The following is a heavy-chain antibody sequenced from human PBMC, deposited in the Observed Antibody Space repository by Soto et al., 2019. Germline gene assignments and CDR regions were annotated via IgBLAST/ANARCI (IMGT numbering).Heavy chain of an antibody. CDR2: INHSGST. J-gene: IGHJ3*01. D-gene: IGHD3-9*01. V-gene: IGHV4-34*01. CDR1: GGSFSGYY. CDR3: AKRPYSVAGSGYHRGALDF. Sequence: SETLSLTCAVYGGSFSGYYWSWIRQPPGKGLEWIGEINHSGSTNYNPSLKSRVTISVDTSKNQFSLKLSSVTAADTAVYYCAKRPYSVAGSGYHRGALDFWGRG.